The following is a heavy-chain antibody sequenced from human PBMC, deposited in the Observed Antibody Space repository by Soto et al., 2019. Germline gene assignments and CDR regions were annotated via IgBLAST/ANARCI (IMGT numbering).Heavy chain of an antibody. CDR2: TYYRSKWYN. Sequence: KQSQTLSLTCAISGDSVSSNSAAWNWIRQSPSRGLEWLGRTYYRSKWYNDYAVSVKSRITINPDTSKNQFSLQLNSVTPEDTAVYYCARFGGDAVAARLDYWGQGTLVTVSS. CDR1: GDSVSSNSAA. D-gene: IGHD6-6*01. J-gene: IGHJ4*02. CDR3: ARFGGDAVAARLDY. V-gene: IGHV6-1*01.